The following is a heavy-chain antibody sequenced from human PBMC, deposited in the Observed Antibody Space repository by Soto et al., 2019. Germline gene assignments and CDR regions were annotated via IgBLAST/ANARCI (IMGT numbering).Heavy chain of an antibody. CDR3: AAVCSSTSCYGGRG. D-gene: IGHD2-2*01. V-gene: IGHV1-58*02. CDR2: IVVGSGNT. CDR1: GFTLTSAV. Sequence: SVKGAWKCAGFTLTSAVRGWGRQESGQRLEWIGWIVVGSGNTNYAQKFQERVTITRDMSTSTAYMELSSLRSEDTAVYYCAAVCSSTSCYGGRGWGQGTMVTVS. J-gene: IGHJ3*01.